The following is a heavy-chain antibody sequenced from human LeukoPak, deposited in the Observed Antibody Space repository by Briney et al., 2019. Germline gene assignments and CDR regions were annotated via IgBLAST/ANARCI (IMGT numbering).Heavy chain of an antibody. CDR3: AEPEGGYYDIRPD. Sequence: GGSLRLSCAASGFTFSSYWMNWVRQAPGKGLEWVANIKQDGSEKYYVDSVKGRFTISRDNAKNSLYLQMNSLRAEDTAVYYCAEPEGGYYDIRPDWGQGTLVTVSS. J-gene: IGHJ4*02. CDR2: IKQDGSEK. CDR1: GFTFSSYW. V-gene: IGHV3-7*03. D-gene: IGHD3-22*01.